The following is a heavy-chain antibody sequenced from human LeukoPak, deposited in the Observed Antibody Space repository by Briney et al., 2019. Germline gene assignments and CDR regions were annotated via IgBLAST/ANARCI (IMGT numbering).Heavy chain of an antibody. CDR3: ARDRYWNPDY. Sequence: PGRPLRLSCAASGFTFSDYNMHWVRQAPGKGLEWVAFIWSEGNNKWYADSAKGRFTISRDNSKNTLYLQMNSLRAEDTALYYCARDRYWNPDYWGQGTLVTVSS. CDR1: GFTFSDYN. D-gene: IGHD1-1*01. V-gene: IGHV3-33*01. J-gene: IGHJ4*02. CDR2: IWSEGNNK.